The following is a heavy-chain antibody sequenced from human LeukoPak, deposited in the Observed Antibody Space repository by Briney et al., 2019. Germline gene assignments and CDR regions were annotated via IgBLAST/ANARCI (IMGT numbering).Heavy chain of an antibody. Sequence: VPSVKLSCTASGYTFTSYCMHWVRQAPGQGLELMGCVNPTCIGTNYAQKFQGTVTMTRDTSISTAYMEMSRLTSDYTAVYYCARVYYYYDSSRILTLYSDYWGQGTLVTASS. J-gene: IGHJ4*02. CDR1: GYTFTSYC. V-gene: IGHV1-2*02. D-gene: IGHD3-22*01. CDR3: ARVYYYYDSSRILTLYSDY. CDR2: VNPTCIGT.